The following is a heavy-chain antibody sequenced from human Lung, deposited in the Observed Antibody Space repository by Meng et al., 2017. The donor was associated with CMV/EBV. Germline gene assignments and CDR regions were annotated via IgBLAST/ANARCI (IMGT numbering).Heavy chain of an antibody. Sequence: SXTXSLXCAVSGGSISSSNWWSWVRQPPGKGLEWIGEIYHSGSTNYNPSLKSRVTISVDKSKNQFSLKLSSVTAADTAVYYCARRLSSIAAHNWFDPWGQGTLVTVSS. CDR3: ARRLSSIAAHNWFDP. J-gene: IGHJ5*02. CDR2: IYHSGST. CDR1: GGSISSSNW. V-gene: IGHV4-4*02. D-gene: IGHD6-6*01.